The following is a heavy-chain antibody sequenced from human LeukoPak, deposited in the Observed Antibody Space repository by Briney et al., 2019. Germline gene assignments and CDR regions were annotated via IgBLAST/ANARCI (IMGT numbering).Heavy chain of an antibody. CDR3: AKGIAVAGTGGWFDP. D-gene: IGHD6-19*01. CDR2: ISGSGGST. CDR1: GFTFSSYA. V-gene: IGHV3-23*01. J-gene: IGHJ5*02. Sequence: PGGSLRLSCAASGFTFSSYAMSWVRQAPGKGLEWVSAISGSGGSTYYADSVKGRFTISRDNSKNTLYLQMNSLRAEDTAVYYCAKGIAVAGTGGWFDPWDQGTLVTVSS.